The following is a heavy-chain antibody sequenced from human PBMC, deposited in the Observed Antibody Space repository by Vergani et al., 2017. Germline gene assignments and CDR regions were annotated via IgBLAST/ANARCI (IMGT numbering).Heavy chain of an antibody. J-gene: IGHJ6*02. CDR2: IYSGGNT. D-gene: IGHD5-12*01. CDR3: ARDRVDIVAKNSYYYYYYGMDV. Sequence: EVQLVESGGGLVQPGGSLRLSCAASGFTVSRNYMSWVRQAPGKGLWWVSVIYSGGNTYYAASVKDRFTISRHNSKNTLYLQMNSLRAEDTAVYYCARDRVDIVAKNSYYYYYYGMDVWGQGTTVTVSS. V-gene: IGHV3-53*04. CDR1: GFTVSRNY.